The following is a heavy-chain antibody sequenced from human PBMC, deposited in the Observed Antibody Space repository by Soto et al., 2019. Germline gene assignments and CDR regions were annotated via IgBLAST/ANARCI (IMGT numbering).Heavy chain of an antibody. CDR1: GFTFSSYS. V-gene: IGHV3-21*01. CDR3: ATRLAPGPFDY. D-gene: IGHD6-19*01. CDR2: ISSSSSYI. J-gene: IGHJ4*02. Sequence: EVQLVESGGGLVKPGGSLRLSCAASGFTFSSYSMNWVRQAPGKGLEWVSSISSSSSYIYYADSVKGRFTISRDNAKNSLYLQMNSLRAEDTAVYYCATRLAPGPFDYWGQGTLVTVSS.